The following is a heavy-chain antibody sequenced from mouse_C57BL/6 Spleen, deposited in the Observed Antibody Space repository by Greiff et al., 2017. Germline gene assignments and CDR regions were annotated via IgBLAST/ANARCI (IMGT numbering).Heavy chain of an antibody. J-gene: IGHJ2*01. CDR2: IDPENGDT. V-gene: IGHV14-4*01. Sequence: VQLKQSGAELVRPGASVKLSCTASGFNIKDDYMHWVKQRPEQGLEWIGWIDPENGDTEYASKFQGKATITADTSSNTAYLQLSSLTSEDTAVYYCTPYSSGYGYWGQGTTLTVSS. CDR1: GFNIKDDY. CDR3: TPYSSGYGY. D-gene: IGHD3-2*02.